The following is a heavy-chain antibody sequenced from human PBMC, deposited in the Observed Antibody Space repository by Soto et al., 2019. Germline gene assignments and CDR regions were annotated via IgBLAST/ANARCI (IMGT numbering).Heavy chain of an antibody. D-gene: IGHD3-3*01. CDR3: ARAGTNEWLYGGY. Sequence: QVQLVESGGGVVQPGRSLRLSCAASGYTFSSYAMHWVRQAPGKGLEWVAVISYDGSNKYYADSVKGRFTISRDNSKNTLYLQMNSLRAEDTAVYYCARAGTNEWLYGGYWGQGTLVTVSS. CDR1: GYTFSSYA. J-gene: IGHJ4*02. V-gene: IGHV3-30-3*01. CDR2: ISYDGSNK.